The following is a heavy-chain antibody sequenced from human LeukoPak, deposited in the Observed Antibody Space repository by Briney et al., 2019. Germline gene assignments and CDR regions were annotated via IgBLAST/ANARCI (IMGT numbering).Heavy chain of an antibody. CDR1: GYTFTSYD. V-gene: IGHV1-8*01. CDR2: MNPNSGNT. CDR3: ATRLYCGGDCYSGFAFDI. Sequence: ASVKVSCKASGYTFTSYDINWVRQATGQGLEWMGWMNPNSGNTGYAQKFQGRVTMTRNTSISTAYMELSSLRSEDTAVYYCATRLYCGGDCYSGFAFDIWGQGTMVTVSS. J-gene: IGHJ3*02. D-gene: IGHD2-21*02.